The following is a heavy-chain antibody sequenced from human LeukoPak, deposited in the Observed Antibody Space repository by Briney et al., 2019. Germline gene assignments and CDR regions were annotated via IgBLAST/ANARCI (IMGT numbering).Heavy chain of an antibody. V-gene: IGHV1-8*01. J-gene: IGHJ5*02. CDR3: ARVSGDYLYVPYDP. CDR1: GYTFTSYD. Sequence: ASVKVSCKASGYTFTSYDIDWVRQATGQGLEWMGYINPSTGKTGYAQKFQGRVTFTRNTAINTAYLELSSLTSEDTAVYYCARVSGDYLYVPYDPWGQGTLVTVSS. CDR2: INPSTGKT. D-gene: IGHD3-22*01.